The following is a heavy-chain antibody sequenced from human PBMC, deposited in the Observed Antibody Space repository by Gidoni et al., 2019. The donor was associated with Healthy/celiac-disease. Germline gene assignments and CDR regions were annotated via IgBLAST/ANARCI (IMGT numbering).Heavy chain of an antibody. CDR1: GFTFSSYA. CDR3: ARGGGGYAHYFDY. J-gene: IGHJ4*02. D-gene: IGHD2-15*01. CDR2: ISYDGSNK. V-gene: IGHV3-30-3*01. Sequence: QVQLVESGGGVVQPGRSLRLSCAASGFTFSSYAIHWVRQAPGKGLGWVAVISYDGSNKYYADSVKGRFTISRDNSKNTLYLQMNSLRAEDTAVYYCARGGGGYAHYFDYWGQGTLVTVSS.